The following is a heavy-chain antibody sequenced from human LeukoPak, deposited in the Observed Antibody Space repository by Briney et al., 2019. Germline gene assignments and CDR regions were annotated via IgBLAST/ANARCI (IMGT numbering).Heavy chain of an antibody. J-gene: IGHJ3*02. D-gene: IGHD3-22*01. CDR3: ARTRSGFAFDI. V-gene: IGHV3-23*01. CDR2: ISGSGAGT. CDR1: GITFSSSS. Sequence: GGSLRLSCAASGITFSSSSMSWVRQAPGKGLEWVSAISGSGAGTYYADSVKGRFTISRENSKNTLYLQMTSLGAEDTAVYYCARTRSGFAFDIWGQGTMVTVSS.